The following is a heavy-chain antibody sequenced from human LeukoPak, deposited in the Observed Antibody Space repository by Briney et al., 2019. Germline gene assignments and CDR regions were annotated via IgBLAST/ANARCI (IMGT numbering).Heavy chain of an antibody. CDR3: ARQDYDILTGYLTGNWFDP. CDR2: IYYSGST. J-gene: IGHJ5*02. CDR1: GGSISSSSYY. Sequence: SETLSPTCTVSGGSISSSSYYWGWIRQPPGKGLEWIGSIYYSGSTYYNPSLKSRVTISVDTSKNQFSLKLSSVTAADTAVYYCARQDYDILTGYLTGNWFDPWGQGTLVTVSS. V-gene: IGHV4-39*01. D-gene: IGHD3-9*01.